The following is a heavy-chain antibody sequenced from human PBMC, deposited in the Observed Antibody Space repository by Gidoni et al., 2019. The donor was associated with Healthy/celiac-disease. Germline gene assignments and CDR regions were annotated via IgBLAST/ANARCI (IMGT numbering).Heavy chain of an antibody. V-gene: IGHV4-39*01. Sequence: QLQLQESVPGLVKPSETLSLTCTVSGCSISSSSYYWGWIRQPPGKGLEWIGSIYYSGSTYYNPSLKSRVTISVDTSKNQFSLKLSSVTAADTAVYYCARHVRGRDGYKWAANWFDPWGQGTLVTVSS. D-gene: IGHD5-12*01. CDR2: IYYSGST. CDR1: GCSISSSSYY. CDR3: ARHVRGRDGYKWAANWFDP. J-gene: IGHJ5*02.